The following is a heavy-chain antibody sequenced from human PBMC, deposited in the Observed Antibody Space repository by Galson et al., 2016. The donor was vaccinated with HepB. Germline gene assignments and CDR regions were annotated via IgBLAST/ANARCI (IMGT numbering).Heavy chain of an antibody. V-gene: IGHV4-59*01. D-gene: IGHD3-16*01. CDR1: AGSISGYY. CDR2: IWYSGSA. Sequence: SETLSLTCTVSAGSISGYYWSWVRQPPGKGLEWIGYIWYSGSAKYSPSLESRVTISVDTSKSQFSLRLVSVTAADTAGYYCARSKRLDYWGQGTPVTVSS. CDR3: ARSKRLDY. J-gene: IGHJ4*02.